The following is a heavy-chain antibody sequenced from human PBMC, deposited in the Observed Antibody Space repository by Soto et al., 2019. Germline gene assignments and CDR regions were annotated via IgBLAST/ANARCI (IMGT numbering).Heavy chain of an antibody. Sequence: GSLRLSCAASGFTFSSYEMNWVHQAPGKGLEWVSYISHSGNTIYYADSVKGRFTISRDNAKNSLYLQMNSLRAEDTAVYYCARGGADSSGYYYHPLDYWGQGTLVTVSS. V-gene: IGHV3-48*03. J-gene: IGHJ4*02. D-gene: IGHD3-22*01. CDR2: ISHSGNTI. CDR1: GFTFSSYE. CDR3: ARGGADSSGYYYHPLDY.